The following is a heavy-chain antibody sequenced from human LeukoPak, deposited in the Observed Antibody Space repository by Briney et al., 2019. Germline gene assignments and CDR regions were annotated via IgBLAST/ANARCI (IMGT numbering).Heavy chain of an antibody. J-gene: IGHJ6*02. V-gene: IGHV1-18*01. Sequence: ASVKASCKASGYTFTANGINWVRQPPGQGLEWMGWFTPYNGDTNYAQELQGRVTMTTDTSTTTAYMELRRLRSDDTAVYYCAGNSAYEHYYYYRMDVWGQGTTVTVSS. CDR1: GYTFTANG. CDR3: AGNSAYEHYYYYRMDV. CDR2: FTPYNGDT. D-gene: IGHD5-12*01.